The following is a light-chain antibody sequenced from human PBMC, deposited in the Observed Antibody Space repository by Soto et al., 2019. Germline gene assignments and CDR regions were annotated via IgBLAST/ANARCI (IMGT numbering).Light chain of an antibody. CDR2: GNT. Sequence: QSVLTQPPSVSGAPGQRVTISCTGSSSNIGAGYDVHWYQQLPGTAPKLLMYGNTNRPSGVPDRFSGSKSDTSASLAITGLQDEDEADYYCQSYDRSLSGSVFGGGTKLTVL. CDR1: SSNIGAGYD. CDR3: QSYDRSLSGSV. J-gene: IGLJ2*01. V-gene: IGLV1-40*01.